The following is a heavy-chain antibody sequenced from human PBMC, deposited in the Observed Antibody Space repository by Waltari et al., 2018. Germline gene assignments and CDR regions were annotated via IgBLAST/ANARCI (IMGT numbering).Heavy chain of an antibody. CDR3: ARSLVVVPAANWGWFDP. D-gene: IGHD2-2*01. CDR2: ISSYNGNT. V-gene: IGHV1-18*01. CDR1: GYTLTSYG. Sequence: QVQLVQSGAEVKTPGASVTVSCKASGYTLTSYGISWARQAPAQGLEWMGWISSYNGNTNYAQKLQGRVTMTTDTSTSTAYMELRSLRSDDTAVYYCARSLVVVPAANWGWFDPWGQGTLVTVSS. J-gene: IGHJ5*02.